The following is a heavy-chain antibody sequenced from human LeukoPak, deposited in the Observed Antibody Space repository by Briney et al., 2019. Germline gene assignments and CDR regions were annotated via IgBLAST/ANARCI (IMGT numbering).Heavy chain of an antibody. CDR3: ARGLIDPSSWFWDREIYGMDV. J-gene: IGHJ6*02. D-gene: IGHD3-16*01. Sequence: LGGSLRLSCAASGFTFSSYAIHWVRQAPGKGLEWVAVIWYDGSNKYYADSVKGRFTISRDNSKNTLYLQMNSLRAEDTAVYYCARGLIDPSSWFWDREIYGMDVWGQGTTVTVSS. CDR2: IWYDGSNK. CDR1: GFTFSSYA. V-gene: IGHV3-33*01.